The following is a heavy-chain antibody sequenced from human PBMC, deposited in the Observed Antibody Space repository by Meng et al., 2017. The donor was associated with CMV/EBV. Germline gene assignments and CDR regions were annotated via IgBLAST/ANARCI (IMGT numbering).Heavy chain of an antibody. Sequence: LSLTCAASGFTFSSYAMHWVRQAPGKGLEWVAVISYDGSNKYYADSVKGRFTISRDNSKNTLYLQMNSLRAEDTAVYYCARDSSRRNDFWSGSGQGYFDLWGRGTLVTVSS. J-gene: IGHJ2*01. V-gene: IGHV3-30*04. CDR3: ARDSSRRNDFWSGSGQGYFDL. CDR1: GFTFSSYA. CDR2: ISYDGSNK. D-gene: IGHD3-3*01.